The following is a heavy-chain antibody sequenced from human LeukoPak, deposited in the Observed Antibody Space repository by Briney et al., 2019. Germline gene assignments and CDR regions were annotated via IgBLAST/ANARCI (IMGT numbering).Heavy chain of an antibody. Sequence: GASVKVSCKASGYTFTSYDISWVRQATGQGLEWMGWMNPNSGNTGYAQKFQGRVTMTRNTSISTAYMELSSLRSEDTAVYYCARGDRLKGGGYGVYWGQGTLVTVSS. J-gene: IGHJ4*02. CDR3: ARGDRLKGGGYGVY. CDR2: MNPNSGNT. CDR1: GYTFTSYD. V-gene: IGHV1-8*01. D-gene: IGHD4-17*01.